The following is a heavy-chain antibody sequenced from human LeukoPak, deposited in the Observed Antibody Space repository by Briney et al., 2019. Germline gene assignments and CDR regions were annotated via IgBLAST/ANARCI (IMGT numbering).Heavy chain of an antibody. Sequence: ASVKVSCKASGGTFSSYAISWVRQATGQGLEWMGWMNPNSGNTGYAQKFQGRVTITRNTSISTAYMELSSLRSEDTAVYYCARSRYDFWSGYLYWGQGTLVTVSS. J-gene: IGHJ4*02. V-gene: IGHV1-8*03. CDR3: ARSRYDFWSGYLY. CDR1: GGTFSSYA. D-gene: IGHD3-3*01. CDR2: MNPNSGNT.